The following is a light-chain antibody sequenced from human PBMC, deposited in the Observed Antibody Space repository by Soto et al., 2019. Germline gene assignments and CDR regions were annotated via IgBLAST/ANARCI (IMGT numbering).Light chain of an antibody. CDR2: GDS. CDR3: QSYDSSLRGWV. V-gene: IGLV1-40*01. CDR1: SSNIGANYD. Sequence: QLVLTKPPSVSGAPGQRVTISCTGSSSNIGANYDVHWYQHLPGTAPKLLISGDSNRPSGVPDRFSGSKSGTSASLGITGLQAEDEADYYCQSYDSSLRGWVFGGGTKLTVL. J-gene: IGLJ3*02.